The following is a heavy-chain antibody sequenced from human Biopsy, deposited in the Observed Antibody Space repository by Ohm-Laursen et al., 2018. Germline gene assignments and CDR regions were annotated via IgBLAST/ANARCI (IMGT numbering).Heavy chain of an antibody. CDR3: TRGGYYYDSLAYYYWFDP. CDR2: INAKTGET. V-gene: IGHV1-2*02. Sequence: KVSCKVSGYTFTGYHVHWVRQAPGQGLEWMGWINAKTGETNYAQKFQGRVTMTRDTSISTAYVDLSSLRSDDTAVYYCTRGGYYYDSLAYYYWFDPWGQGTLVTVSS. CDR1: GYTFTGYH. J-gene: IGHJ5*02. D-gene: IGHD3-22*01.